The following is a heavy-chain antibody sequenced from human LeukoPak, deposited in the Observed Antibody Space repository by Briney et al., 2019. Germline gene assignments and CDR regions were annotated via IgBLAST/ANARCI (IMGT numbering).Heavy chain of an antibody. J-gene: IGHJ4*02. CDR3: ARDYYDNSGYEVLFGD. CDR1: GFTFDDYA. V-gene: IGHV3-48*01. Sequence: LAGGSLRLSCAASGFTFDDYAMHWVRQAPGKGLEWVSYISSTTGITYYADSVKGQFTISRDNAKNSLYLQMNSLRAEDTAVYYCARDYYDNSGYEVLFGDWGQGTLVTVSS. CDR2: ISSTTGIT. D-gene: IGHD3-22*01.